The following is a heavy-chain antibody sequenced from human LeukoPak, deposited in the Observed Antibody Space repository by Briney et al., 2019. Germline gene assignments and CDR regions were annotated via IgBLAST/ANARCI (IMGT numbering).Heavy chain of an antibody. D-gene: IGHD6-19*01. V-gene: IGHV3-30*02. Sequence: AXGKXXXXVXFIRYDGSNKYYVDSVKGRSTISRDNSKNTLSLQMNSLRPEDTAVYYCARKGFGSITVPGTFDYWGQGILVTVSS. J-gene: IGHJ4*02. CDR2: IRYDGSNK. CDR3: ARKGFGSITVPGTFDY.